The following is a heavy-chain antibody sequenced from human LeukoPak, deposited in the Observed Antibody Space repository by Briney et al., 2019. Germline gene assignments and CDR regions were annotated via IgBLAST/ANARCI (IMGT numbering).Heavy chain of an antibody. Sequence: PSETLSLTCTVSGGSISSYYWSWIRQPPGKGLEWIGYIYYSGSTNYNPSLKSRVTISVDTSKNQFSLKLSSVTAADTAVYYCARGRRMVYADYYYYYGMDVWGQETTVTVSS. CDR2: IYYSGST. CDR3: ARGRRMVYADYYYYYGMDV. D-gene: IGHD2-8*01. CDR1: GGSISSYY. V-gene: IGHV4-59*01. J-gene: IGHJ6*02.